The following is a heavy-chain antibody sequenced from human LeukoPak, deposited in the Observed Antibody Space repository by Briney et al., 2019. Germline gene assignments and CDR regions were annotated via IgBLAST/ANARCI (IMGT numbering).Heavy chain of an antibody. CDR3: ARDDGSSYYYEYFDY. CDR1: VYTFTSYG. V-gene: IGHV1-18*01. CDR2: IGAYNGNT. Sequence: ASVKVSCKASVYTFTSYGISWVRQAPGQGLEWMGWIGAYNGNTNYAQNLQGRVTLTTDTSTSTAYMELRSLISDDTAVYYCARDDGSSYYYEYFDYWGQGTLVTVSS. D-gene: IGHD3-22*01. J-gene: IGHJ4*02.